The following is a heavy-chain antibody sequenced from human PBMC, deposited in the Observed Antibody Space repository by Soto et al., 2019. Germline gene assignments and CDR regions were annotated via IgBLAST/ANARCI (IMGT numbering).Heavy chain of an antibody. D-gene: IGHD6-19*01. CDR3: AKERIAVAVHNWFDP. Sequence: TGGSLRVSCAASGFTFSSYAMSWVRQAPGKGLEWVSAISGSGGSTYYADSVKGRFTISRDNSKNTLYLQMNSLRAEDTAVYYCAKERIAVAVHNWFDPWGQGTLVTVSS. V-gene: IGHV3-23*01. J-gene: IGHJ5*02. CDR1: GFTFSSYA. CDR2: ISGSGGST.